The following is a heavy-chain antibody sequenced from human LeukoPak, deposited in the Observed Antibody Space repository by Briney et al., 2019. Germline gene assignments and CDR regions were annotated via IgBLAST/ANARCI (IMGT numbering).Heavy chain of an antibody. CDR3: ARLALNYYGSGSYSFDY. V-gene: IGHV1-2*02. CDR1: GYTFTGYY. J-gene: IGHJ4*02. D-gene: IGHD3-10*01. Sequence: ASVKVSCKASGYTFTGYYMHWVRQAPGQGLEWMGWINPNSGGTNYAQTFQGRVTMTRDTSISTAYMELSRLRSDDTAVYYCARLALNYYGSGSYSFDYWGQGTLVTVSS. CDR2: INPNSGGT.